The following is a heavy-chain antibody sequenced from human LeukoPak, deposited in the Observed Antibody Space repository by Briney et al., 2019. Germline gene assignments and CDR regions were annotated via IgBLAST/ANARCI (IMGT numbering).Heavy chain of an antibody. CDR2: IYPGDSDT. Sequence: GESLKISCKGTGYSFTSYWIGWVRQMPGEGLEWMGIIYPGDSDTRYSPSFQGQVTISANKSISTAYLQWSSLKASDTAMYYCARHPRFLEDLGFDPWGQGTLVTVSS. J-gene: IGHJ5*02. V-gene: IGHV5-51*01. D-gene: IGHD3-3*01. CDR1: GYSFTSYW. CDR3: ARHPRFLEDLGFDP.